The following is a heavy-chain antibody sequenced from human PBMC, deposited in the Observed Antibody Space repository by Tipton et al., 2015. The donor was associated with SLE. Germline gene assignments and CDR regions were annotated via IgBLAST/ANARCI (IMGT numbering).Heavy chain of an antibody. J-gene: IGHJ5*02. Sequence: TLSLTCSVSGGSISTTDHYWGWIRQPPGKGLEWIGSVFYSGNNYYNESLQSRVTITIDTSKNHFSLKLYSVTAADTAVYYCAREDSSSWFYTRFDPWGQGTLVTVSS. CDR2: VFYSGNN. V-gene: IGHV4-39*07. CDR3: AREDSSSWFYTRFDP. CDR1: GGSISTTDHY. D-gene: IGHD2-2*02.